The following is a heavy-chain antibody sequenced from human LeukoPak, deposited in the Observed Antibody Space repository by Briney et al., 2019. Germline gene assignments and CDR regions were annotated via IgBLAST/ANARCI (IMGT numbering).Heavy chain of an antibody. Sequence: PGGSLRLSCAASGFTFSSYGMHWVRQAPGKGLEWVAFIRYDGSNKYYADSVKGRFTISRDNSKNTLYLQMNSLRAEDTAVYYCAKISPHYYDSSGYYSGLRDFDYWGQGTLVTDSS. J-gene: IGHJ4*02. CDR1: GFTFSSYG. CDR3: AKISPHYYDSSGYYSGLRDFDY. V-gene: IGHV3-30*02. CDR2: IRYDGSNK. D-gene: IGHD3-22*01.